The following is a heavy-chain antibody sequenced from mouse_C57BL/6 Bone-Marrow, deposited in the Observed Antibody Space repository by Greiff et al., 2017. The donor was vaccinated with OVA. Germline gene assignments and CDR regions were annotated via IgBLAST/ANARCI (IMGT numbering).Heavy chain of an antibody. D-gene: IGHD1-1*01. V-gene: IGHV1-53*01. Sequence: QVQLQQPGTELVKPGASVKLSCKASGYTFTSYWMHWVKQRPGQGLEWIGNINPSNGGTNYNEKFKSKATLTVDKSSSTAYMQHSSLTSEDSAVYYCARGRYYGSSGYYAMDYWGQGTSVTVSS. J-gene: IGHJ4*01. CDR1: GYTFTSYW. CDR3: ARGRYYGSSGYYAMDY. CDR2: INPSNGGT.